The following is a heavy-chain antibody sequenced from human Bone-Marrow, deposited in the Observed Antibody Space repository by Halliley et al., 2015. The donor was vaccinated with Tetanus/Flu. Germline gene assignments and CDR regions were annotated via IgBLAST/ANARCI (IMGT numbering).Heavy chain of an antibody. V-gene: IGHV3-23*01. CDR2: ISASDGTT. CDR3: TQPQRY. Sequence: SLRLSCAVSGFSVSRNSMSWVRQAPGKGLEWVSAISASDGTTSYADSVKGRFTISRDNSKNTVYLQMTSLRAEDTAVYYCTQPQRYWGQGTLVTVSS. CDR1: GFSVSRNS. J-gene: IGHJ4*02.